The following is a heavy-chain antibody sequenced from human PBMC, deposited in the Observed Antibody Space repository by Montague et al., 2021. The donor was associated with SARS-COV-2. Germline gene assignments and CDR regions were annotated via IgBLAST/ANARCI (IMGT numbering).Heavy chain of an antibody. CDR1: GGSFSGYY. Sequence: SETLSLTCAVYGGSFSGYYWNWIRQPPGKGLEWIGEINHSGTTNYNPSLKSRVTISVDTSKNQFSLKLSSVTAADTAVYYCARGVVVVVHRDYPARRGWSGPWGQGTLVTVSS. CDR2: INHSGTT. CDR3: ARGVVVVVHRDYPARRGWSGP. D-gene: IGHD2-15*01. V-gene: IGHV4-34*01. J-gene: IGHJ5*02.